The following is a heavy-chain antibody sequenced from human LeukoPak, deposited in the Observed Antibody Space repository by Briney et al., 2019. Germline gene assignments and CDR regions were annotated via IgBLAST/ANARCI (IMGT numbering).Heavy chain of an antibody. D-gene: IGHD3-16*01. V-gene: IGHV4-30-2*01. CDR2: IYHSGST. Sequence: SQTLCLTCAVSGGSISRAGYSWSWIRQPPGKGLEWIGYIYHSGSTYYNSSLKSRVTISVDRSKNQFSLKLTSVTAADTAVYYCARLGRYDYFIDYWGQGTLVTVSS. J-gene: IGHJ4*02. CDR3: ARLGRYDYFIDY. CDR1: GGSISRAGYS.